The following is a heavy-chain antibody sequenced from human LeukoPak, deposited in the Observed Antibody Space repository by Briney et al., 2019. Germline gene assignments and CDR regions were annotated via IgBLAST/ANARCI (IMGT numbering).Heavy chain of an antibody. J-gene: IGHJ4*02. Sequence: SVKVSCKASGGTFSSYAISWVRQAPGQGLEWMGGIIPIFGTANYAQKFQGRVTITADESTSTAYMELSSLRSEDAAVYYCAGSRQGDYDILTGYTNRGQGTLVTVSS. CDR1: GGTFSSYA. D-gene: IGHD3-9*01. V-gene: IGHV1-69*13. CDR3: AGSRQGDYDILTGYTN. CDR2: IIPIFGTA.